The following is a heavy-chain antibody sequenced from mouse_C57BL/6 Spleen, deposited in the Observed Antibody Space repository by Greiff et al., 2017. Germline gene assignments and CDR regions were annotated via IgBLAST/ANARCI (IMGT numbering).Heavy chain of an antibody. CDR1: GFTFSDYG. CDR2: ISSGSSTI. CDR3: ARSPTGPFDY. V-gene: IGHV5-17*01. Sequence: EVKVVESGGGLVKPGGSLKLSCAASGFTFSDYGMHWVRQAPEKGLEWVAYISSGSSTIYYADTVKGRFTISRDNAKNTLFLQMTSLRSEDTAMYYCARSPTGPFDYWGQGTTLTVSS. J-gene: IGHJ2*01. D-gene: IGHD4-1*02.